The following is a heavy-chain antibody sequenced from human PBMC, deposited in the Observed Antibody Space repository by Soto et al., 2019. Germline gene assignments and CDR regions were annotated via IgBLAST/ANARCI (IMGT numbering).Heavy chain of an antibody. CDR2: IYHSGST. D-gene: IGHD3-16*01. CDR1: GGSISSGGYS. J-gene: IGHJ4*02. V-gene: IGHV4-30-2*01. Sequence: SETLSLTCAVSGGSISSGGYSWSWIRQPPGKGLEWIGYIYHSGSTKYSPSLESRVTILIDNSKNQYSLKMRSVTAADTAVYYCATGKDKLWGLWGQGTLVTVSS. CDR3: ATGKDKLWGL.